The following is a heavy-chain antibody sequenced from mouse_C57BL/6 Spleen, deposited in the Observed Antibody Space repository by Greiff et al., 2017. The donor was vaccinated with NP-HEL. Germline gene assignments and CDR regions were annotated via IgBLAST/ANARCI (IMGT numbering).Heavy chain of an antibody. J-gene: IGHJ2*01. CDR1: GYTFTDYY. Sequence: EVQLQQSGPELVKPGASVKISCKASGYTFTDYYMNWVKQSHGKSLEWIGDINPNNGGTSYNQKFKGKATLTVDKSSSTAYMELRSLTSEDSAVYYCARSGTTVVAPSDYWGQGTTLTVSS. D-gene: IGHD1-1*01. V-gene: IGHV1-26*01. CDR3: ARSGTTVVAPSDY. CDR2: INPNNGGT.